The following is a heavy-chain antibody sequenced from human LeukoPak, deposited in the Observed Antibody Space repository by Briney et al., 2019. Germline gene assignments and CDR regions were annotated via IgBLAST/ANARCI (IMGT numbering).Heavy chain of an antibody. D-gene: IGHD2-2*02. V-gene: IGHV3-23*01. CDR1: GFTLSTNA. CDR3: AKASVAIPQYCNS. CDR2: ISGTGSST. J-gene: IGHJ5*02. Sequence: GGSLRLSCLTSGFTLSTNAMNWVRQAPGKGLEWVSTISGTGSSTYYADSAKGRFTISRDNSKDTLFLQLNSLTAADTAMYFCAKASVAIPQYCNSWGQGTLVTVSS.